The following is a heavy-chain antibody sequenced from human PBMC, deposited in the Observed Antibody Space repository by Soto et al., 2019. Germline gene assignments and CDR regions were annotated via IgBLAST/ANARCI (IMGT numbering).Heavy chain of an antibody. Sequence: SETLSLTCTVSGDSFSSYYWTWIRQPPGKGLEWIGYVSSIGGTTYNPSLESRVSISLDTSKTQFFVTLSSVTAADTAVYYCAIVGYHWHLFTLDYWGPGXQVIV. CDR1: GDSFSSYY. D-gene: IGHD1-20*01. CDR3: AIVGYHWHLFTLDY. J-gene: IGHJ4*01. V-gene: IGHV4-59*01. CDR2: VSSIGGT.